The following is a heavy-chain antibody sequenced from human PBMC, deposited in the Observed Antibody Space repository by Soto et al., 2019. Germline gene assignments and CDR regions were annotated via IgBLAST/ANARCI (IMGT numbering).Heavy chain of an antibody. V-gene: IGHV1-18*01. CDR2: ISAYNGNT. CDR1: GYTFTSYG. J-gene: IGHJ1*01. D-gene: IGHD6-19*01. CDR3: ARSNGGSGWYVGAWGYFQH. Sequence: QVQLVQSGAEVKKPGASVKVSCKASGYTFTSYGISWVRQAPGQGLEWMGWISAYNGNTNYAQKLQGRVTMTTDTCTSTVYMELRSLRSDDTAVYYCARSNGGSGWYVGAWGYFQHWGQGTLVTVSS.